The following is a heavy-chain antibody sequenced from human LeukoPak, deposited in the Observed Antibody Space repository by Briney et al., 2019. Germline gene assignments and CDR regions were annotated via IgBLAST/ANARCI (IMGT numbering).Heavy chain of an antibody. D-gene: IGHD1-26*01. CDR2: IYYSGST. V-gene: IGHV4-59*01. J-gene: IGHJ4*02. CDR1: GGSISSYY. Sequence: SETLSLTCTVSGGSISSYYWSWIRQPPGKGLEWIGYIYYSGSTNYSPSLKSRVTISVDASKNQFSLKLSSVTAADTAVYYCARATGEGATYEIDYWGQGTLVTVSS. CDR3: ARATGEGATYEIDY.